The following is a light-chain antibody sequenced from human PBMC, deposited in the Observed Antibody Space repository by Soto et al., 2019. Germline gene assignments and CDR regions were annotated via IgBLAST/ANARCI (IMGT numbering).Light chain of an antibody. Sequence: DIVMTQSPDSLAVSLGERATINCKSSQSVLYSYNNKNYLAWYQQKPGQPPKLLIYWASTRESGVPDRLSDRRSGTDFTLTISSLQAEDVAIYYCQQYYSTPFTFGPGTKVDIK. CDR1: QSVLYSYNNKNY. V-gene: IGKV4-1*01. J-gene: IGKJ3*01. CDR2: WAS. CDR3: QQYYSTPFT.